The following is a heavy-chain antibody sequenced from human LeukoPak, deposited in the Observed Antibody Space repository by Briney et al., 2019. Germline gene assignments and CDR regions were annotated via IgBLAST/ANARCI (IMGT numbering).Heavy chain of an antibody. D-gene: IGHD3-9*01. V-gene: IGHV3-30*02. CDR2: IRYDGNNK. J-gene: IGHJ4*02. CDR1: GFTFSTYT. Sequence: GGSLRLSCAASGFTFSTYTMNWVRQAPGKGLGWVAFIRYDGNNKFYADSVKGRFTISRDNSKNTLYLQMNSLRPEDTAVYYCARDRHVYYDILTGYASYFEYWGQGALVTVSS. CDR3: ARDRHVYYDILTGYASYFEY.